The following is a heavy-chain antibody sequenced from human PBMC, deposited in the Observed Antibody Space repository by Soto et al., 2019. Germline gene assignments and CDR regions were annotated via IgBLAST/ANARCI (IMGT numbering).Heavy chain of an antibody. V-gene: IGHV3-30-3*01. CDR3: ARERYYYDSSGYYCFGY. J-gene: IGHJ4*02. Sequence: GSLRLSCAASGFTFSSYAMHWVRQAPGKGLEWVAVISYDGSNKYYADSVKGRFTISRDNSKNTLYLQMNSLRAEDTAVYYCARERYYYDSSGYYCFGYWGQGTLVTVSS. CDR1: GFTFSSYA. D-gene: IGHD3-22*01. CDR2: ISYDGSNK.